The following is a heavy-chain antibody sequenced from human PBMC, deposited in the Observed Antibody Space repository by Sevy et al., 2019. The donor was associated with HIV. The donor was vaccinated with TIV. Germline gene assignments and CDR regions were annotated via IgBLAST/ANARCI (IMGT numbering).Heavy chain of an antibody. CDR2: LSFGCGEI. V-gene: IGHV3-23*01. J-gene: IGHJ4*02. CDR3: AREGCTKPHDY. CDR1: GFTFSEYS. Sequence: GGSLRLSCAASGFTFSEYSMSWVRQPPGKGLEWVSTLSFGCGEINHADSAKGRFTISRDNSKNSLYLQMNNLRAEDTAVYYCAREGCTKPHDYWGQGTLVTVSS. D-gene: IGHD2-8*01.